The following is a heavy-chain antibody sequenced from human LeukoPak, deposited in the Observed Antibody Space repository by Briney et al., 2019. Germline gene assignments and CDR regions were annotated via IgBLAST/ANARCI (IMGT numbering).Heavy chain of an antibody. CDR3: AKDSSSRTTMVTILTN. Sequence: GGSLRLSCAASGFTFSSYGMHWVRQAPGKGLEWVAFIRYDGSNKYYADSVKGRFTISRDNSKNTLYLQMNSLRAEDTAVYYCAKDSSSRTTMVTILTNWGQGTLVTVSS. J-gene: IGHJ4*02. V-gene: IGHV3-30*02. CDR2: IRYDGSNK. CDR1: GFTFSSYG. D-gene: IGHD4-23*01.